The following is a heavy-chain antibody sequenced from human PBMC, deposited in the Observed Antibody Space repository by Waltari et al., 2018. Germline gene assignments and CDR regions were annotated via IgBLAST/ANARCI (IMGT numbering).Heavy chain of an antibody. CDR1: GYTFTGYY. D-gene: IGHD6-13*01. V-gene: IGHV1-2*06. J-gene: IGHJ6*02. Sequence: QVQLVQSGAEVKKPGASVKVSCKASGYTFTGYYMHWVRQAPGQGLEWMGRINPNSGGTNYAQKFQGRVTMTRDTSISTAYMELSRLRSDDTAVYYCARDREAAAGPPGYYYYYGMDVWGQGTTVTVSS. CDR3: ARDREAAAGPPGYYYYYGMDV. CDR2: INPNSGGT.